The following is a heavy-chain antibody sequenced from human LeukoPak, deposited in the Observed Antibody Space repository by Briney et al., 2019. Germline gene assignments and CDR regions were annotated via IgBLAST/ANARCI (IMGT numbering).Heavy chain of an antibody. CDR1: GYTFTGYY. CDR2: INPNSGGT. CDR3: ARRITIFGVVLGRFDP. D-gene: IGHD3-3*01. J-gene: IGHJ5*02. V-gene: IGHV1-2*02. Sequence: ASVKVSCKASGYTFTGYYMHWVRQAPGQGLEWMGWINPNSGGTNYAQKFQGRVTMTRDTSISTAYMELSRLRSDDTAVYYCARRITIFGVVLGRFDPWGQGTLVTVSS.